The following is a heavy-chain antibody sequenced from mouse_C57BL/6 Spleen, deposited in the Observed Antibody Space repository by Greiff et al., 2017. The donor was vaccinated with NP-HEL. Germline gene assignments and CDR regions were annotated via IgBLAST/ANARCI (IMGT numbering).Heavy chain of an antibody. CDR1: GYTFTSYW. J-gene: IGHJ4*01. Sequence: QVQLQQPGAELVKPGASVKLSCKASGYTFTSYWMPWVKQRPGQGLEWIGMIHPNSGSTHYNEKFKSKATLTVDKSSSTAYMQLSSLTSEDSAVYCDAGDDDSAEGAMDDWGQGTSVTVSS. V-gene: IGHV1-64*01. CDR3: AGDDDSAEGAMDD. CDR2: IHPNSGST.